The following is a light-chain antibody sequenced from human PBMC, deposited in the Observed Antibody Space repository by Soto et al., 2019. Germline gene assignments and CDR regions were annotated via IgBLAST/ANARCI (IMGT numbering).Light chain of an antibody. Sequence: DIQMTQSPSTLSASVGDRVTIPCRASQSISSWLAWYQQKPGKAPKLLIYDASSLESGVPSRFSGSGSGTEFTLTISSLQPDDFATYYCQQYSSYSSWTFGLGTKVDIK. CDR2: DAS. CDR3: QQYSSYSSWT. J-gene: IGKJ1*01. CDR1: QSISSW. V-gene: IGKV1-5*01.